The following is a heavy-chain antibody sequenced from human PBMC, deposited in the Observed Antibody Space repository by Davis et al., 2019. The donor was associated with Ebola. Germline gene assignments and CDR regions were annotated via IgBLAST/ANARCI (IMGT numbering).Heavy chain of an antibody. D-gene: IGHD3-10*01. CDR2: IYYSGST. J-gene: IGHJ6*04. CDR1: GGSISSYY. CDR3: GREHGSGVSHGVDV. V-gene: IGHV4-59*12. Sequence: SETLSLTCTVSGGSISSYYWSWIRQPPGKGLEWIGYIYYSGSTNYNPSLKSRVTISVDTSKNQFSLKVRSVTAADTAVYYCGREHGSGVSHGVDVWGKGTTVTVSS.